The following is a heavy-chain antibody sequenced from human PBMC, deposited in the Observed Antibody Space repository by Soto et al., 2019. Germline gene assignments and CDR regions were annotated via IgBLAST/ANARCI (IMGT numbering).Heavy chain of an antibody. CDR3: ARDYSSSWYRYYYYGMDV. J-gene: IGHJ6*02. Sequence: QVQLVESGGGVVQPGRSLRLSCAASGFTFSSYAMHWVRQAPGKGLEWVAVISYDGSNKYYADSVKGRFTISRDNSKNTLNRQMNSMRAEDTAVYYGARDYSSSWYRYYYYGMDVWGQGTTVTVSS. D-gene: IGHD6-13*01. CDR1: GFTFSSYA. V-gene: IGHV3-30-3*01. CDR2: ISYDGSNK.